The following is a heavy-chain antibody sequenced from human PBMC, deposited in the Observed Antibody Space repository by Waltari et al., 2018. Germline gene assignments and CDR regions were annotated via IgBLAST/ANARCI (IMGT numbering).Heavy chain of an antibody. V-gene: IGHV3-7*04. CDR3: QRGDY. J-gene: IGHJ4*02. CDR2: INQDGSGE. CDR1: GVPFSNFW. Sequence: EVQLVESGGGLVQPGGSLRLSCAASGVPFSNFWMSWARQASGKGLEWVANINQDGSGEYYVDSVKGRFTISRDNARNSLYLQMNSLRAEDTAVYYCQRGDYWGQGTLVTVSS.